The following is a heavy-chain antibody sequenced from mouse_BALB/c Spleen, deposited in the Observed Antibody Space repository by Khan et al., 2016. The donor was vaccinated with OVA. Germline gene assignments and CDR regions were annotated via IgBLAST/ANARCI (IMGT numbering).Heavy chain of an antibody. CDR1: GFTFSTYV. J-gene: IGHJ3*01. V-gene: IGHV5-9-3*01. Sequence: EVELVESGGGLVKPGGPLKLSCAASGFTFSTYVMSWVRQTPEKRLEWVTTISSGGDYTYYPDSVKGRFTISRDNAKNTLYLQMSSLRSEDTAMYYCARQNYGPFAYWGQGTLVTGPA. CDR3: ARQNYGPFAY. CDR2: ISSGGDYT. D-gene: IGHD1-1*01.